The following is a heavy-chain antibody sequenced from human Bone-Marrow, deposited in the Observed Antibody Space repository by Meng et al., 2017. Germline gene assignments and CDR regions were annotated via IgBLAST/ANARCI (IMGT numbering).Heavy chain of an antibody. V-gene: IGHV3-15*01. D-gene: IGHD3-16*01. CDR2: IKSKTDGGTT. CDR3: TTDLGLLGLDY. CDR1: GFTFSNAW. Sequence: GESLKISCAASGFTFSNAWKSWVRPAPGKGLEWVGRIKSKTDGGTTDYAAPVKGRFTISRDDSKNTLYLQMNSLKTEDTAVYYCTTDLGLLGLDYWGQGTLVTVSS. J-gene: IGHJ4*02.